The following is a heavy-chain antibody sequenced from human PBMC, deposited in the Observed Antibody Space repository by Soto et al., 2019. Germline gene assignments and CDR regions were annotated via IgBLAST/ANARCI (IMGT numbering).Heavy chain of an antibody. J-gene: IGHJ6*02. V-gene: IGHV1-69*06. CDR3: AIWGMVRGVIISGGRDV. Sequence: QVQLVQSGAEVKKPGSSVKVSCKASGGTVSSYAISWVRQAPGQGLEWMGGIIPIFDTVNYAQKFQGRVTITADRTTRTADKELSSLRAEATAVNYCAIWGMVRGVIISGGRDVGGQWTTVTVSS. D-gene: IGHD3-10*01. CDR2: IIPIFDTV. CDR1: GGTVSSYA.